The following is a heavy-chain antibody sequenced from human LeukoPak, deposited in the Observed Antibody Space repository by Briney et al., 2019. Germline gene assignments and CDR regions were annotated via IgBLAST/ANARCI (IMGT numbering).Heavy chain of an antibody. Sequence: GGSLRLSCAASGFTFSDYYMSWIRQAPGKGLEWVSYISSSGSIIYYADSVKGRFTISRDNAKNSLYLHMNSLRAEDTAVYYCAREPDRYLSYYMDVWGKGTTVTISS. CDR3: AREPDRYLSYYMDV. D-gene: IGHD1-1*01. CDR1: GFTFSDYY. CDR2: ISSSGSII. V-gene: IGHV3-11*01. J-gene: IGHJ6*03.